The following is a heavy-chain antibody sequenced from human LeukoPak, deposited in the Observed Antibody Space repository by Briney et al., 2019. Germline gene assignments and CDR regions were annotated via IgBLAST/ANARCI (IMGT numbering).Heavy chain of an antibody. CDR3: ARGLTIVVVPAATQNWFDP. Sequence: ASVKVSCKASGYTFTSYDINWVRQATGQGLEWMGWMNPNSGNTGYAQKFQGRVTMTRNTSISTANMELSSLRSEDTAVYYCARGLTIVVVPAATQNWFDPWGQGTLATVSS. V-gene: IGHV1-8*01. D-gene: IGHD2-2*01. J-gene: IGHJ5*02. CDR2: MNPNSGNT. CDR1: GYTFTSYD.